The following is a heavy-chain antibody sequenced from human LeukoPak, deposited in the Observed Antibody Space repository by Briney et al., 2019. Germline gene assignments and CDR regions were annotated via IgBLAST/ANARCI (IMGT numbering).Heavy chain of an antibody. CDR2: IKEEGNEI. J-gene: IGHJ6*02. D-gene: IGHD1-20*01. CDR3: ARLNWKPPYYYYGMDV. CDR1: GGSISNENW. Sequence: PSGTLSLTCAVSGGSISNENWWSWVRHPPGTGVEWVAKIKEEGNEIYNVDSVKGRLTISRDNAKNSLYLQMNSLRAEDTAVYYCARLNWKPPYYYYGMDVWGQGTTVTVSS. V-gene: IGHV3-7*03.